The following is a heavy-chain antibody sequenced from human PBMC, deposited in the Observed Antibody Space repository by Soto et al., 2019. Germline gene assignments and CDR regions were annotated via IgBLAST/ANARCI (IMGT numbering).Heavy chain of an antibody. Sequence: QSQTLSLTCAISGDSVSSNSAAWNWIRQSPSRGLEWLGRTYYRSKWYNDYAVSVKSRITINPDTSKNQFSLQLNSVTPEDTAVYYCARDYEYSGRETGFYQDWGQGTLVTVSS. J-gene: IGHJ4*02. CDR3: ARDYEYSGRETGFYQD. D-gene: IGHD1-26*01. V-gene: IGHV6-1*01. CDR1: GDSVSSNSAA. CDR2: TYYRSKWYN.